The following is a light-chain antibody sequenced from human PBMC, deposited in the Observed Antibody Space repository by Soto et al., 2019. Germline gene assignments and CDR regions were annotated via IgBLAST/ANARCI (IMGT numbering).Light chain of an antibody. V-gene: IGLV6-57*03. CDR1: SGSIASNY. J-gene: IGLJ2*01. CDR3: QSYDSSTLV. Sequence: NFMLTQPHSVSESPGKTVTISCTRSSGSIASNYVQWYQQRPGSAPTTVIYEDNQRPSGVPDLFSGSIDSSSNSASLTISGLKTEDEADYYCQSYDSSTLVFGGGTKLTVL. CDR2: EDN.